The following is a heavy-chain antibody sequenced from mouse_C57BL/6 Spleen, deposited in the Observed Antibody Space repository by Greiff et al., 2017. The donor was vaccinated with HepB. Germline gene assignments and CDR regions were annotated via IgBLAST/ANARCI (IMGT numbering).Heavy chain of an antibody. CDR1: GYSFTGYF. CDR2: INPYNGDT. CDR3: ARRGLSSSDFDY. J-gene: IGHJ2*01. V-gene: IGHV1-20*01. D-gene: IGHD1-1*01. Sequence: EVQVVESGPELVKPGDSVKISCKASGYSFTGYFMNWVMQSHGKSLEWIGRINPYNGDTFYNQKFKGKATLTVDKSSSTAHMELRSLTSEDSAVYYCARRGLSSSDFDYWGQGTTLTVSS.